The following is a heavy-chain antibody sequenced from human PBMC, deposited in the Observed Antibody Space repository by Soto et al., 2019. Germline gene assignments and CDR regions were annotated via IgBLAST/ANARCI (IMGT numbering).Heavy chain of an antibody. CDR3: ARGRYGDY. CDR1: GYAFTTYG. Sequence: QVHLVQSGAEVKKPGASVKVSCQGSGYAFTTYGITWVRQAPGQGLEWMGWISAHNGNTNYTQKLQSRVTVTRDTSTSTAYMELRSLTYDDTAVYDWARGRYGDYWGQGALVTVSS. J-gene: IGHJ4*02. CDR2: ISAHNGNT. D-gene: IGHD1-1*01. V-gene: IGHV1-18*01.